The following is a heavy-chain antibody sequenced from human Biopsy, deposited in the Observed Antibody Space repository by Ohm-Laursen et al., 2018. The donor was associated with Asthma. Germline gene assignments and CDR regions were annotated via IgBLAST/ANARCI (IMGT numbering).Heavy chain of an antibody. CDR1: GFAVRRAY. V-gene: IGHV3-53*01. CDR2: FKSGGTS. D-gene: IGHD3-22*01. J-gene: IGHJ4*02. Sequence: SLRLSCSPTGFAVRRAYMFGARKVPGKGREGVSVFKSGGTSHTADSVRGRFTISRDYSKNTLYLQMHSLRAEDTAVYYCARGDSSNWSHYYFDYWGQGTLVTVSS. CDR3: ARGDSSNWSHYYFDY.